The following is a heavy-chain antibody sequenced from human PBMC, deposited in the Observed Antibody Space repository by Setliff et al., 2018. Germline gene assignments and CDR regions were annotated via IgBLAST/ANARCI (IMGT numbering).Heavy chain of an antibody. J-gene: IGHJ4*02. V-gene: IGHV4-38-2*02. Sequence: PSETLSLTCTVSGYSISNDYFWGWLRQPPGKGLEWIGRIYHSGSTSYYQSLMSRVTISVDTTKNQFSLNLSSVTAADTAVDYCAKHRSDFDYWGQGTLVTVST. CDR2: IYHSGST. CDR1: GYSISNDYF. CDR3: AKHRSDFDY.